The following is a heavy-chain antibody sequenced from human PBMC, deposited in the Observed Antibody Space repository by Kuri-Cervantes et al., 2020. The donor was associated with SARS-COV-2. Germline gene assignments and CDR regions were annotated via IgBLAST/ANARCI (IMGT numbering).Heavy chain of an antibody. D-gene: IGHD3-22*01. CDR2: INPNSGGT. CDR1: GYTFTGYY. CDR3: ARDRRSIYYDSSGYYIDYYYYGMDV. Sequence: ASVKVSCKASGYTFTGYYMHWVRQAPGQGLEWMGWINPNSGGTNYAQKFQGGVTMTRDTSISTAYMELSRLRSDDTAVYYCARDRRSIYYDSSGYYIDYYYYGMDVWGQGTTVTGSS. V-gene: IGHV1-2*02. J-gene: IGHJ6*02.